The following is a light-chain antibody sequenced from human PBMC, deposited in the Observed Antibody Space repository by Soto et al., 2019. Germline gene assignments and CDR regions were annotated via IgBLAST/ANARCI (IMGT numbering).Light chain of an antibody. J-gene: IGLJ1*01. CDR2: GNY. CDR1: TSNIGSAFD. CDR3: SSYAGSNNPYV. Sequence: QSVLTQPPSVSGAPGQTVTVSCTGSTSNIGSAFDVHWYQQLPGTAPTLLIYGNYNRPSGVPDRFSGSKSGTSASLAITGLQAEDEADYYCSSYAGSNNPYVFGTGTKVTVL. V-gene: IGLV1-40*01.